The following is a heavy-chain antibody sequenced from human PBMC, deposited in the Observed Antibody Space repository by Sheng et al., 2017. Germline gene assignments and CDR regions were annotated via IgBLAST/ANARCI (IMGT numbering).Heavy chain of an antibody. CDR2: IYYSGST. Sequence: QLQLQESGPGLVKPSETLSLTCTVSGGSISSSSYYWGWIRQPPGKGLEWIGSIYYSGSTYYNPSLKSRVTISVDTSKNQFSLKLSSVTAADTAVYYCARRRRYYYDSSGYWASYFDYWGQGT. V-gene: IGHV4-39*01. CDR1: GGSISSSSYY. D-gene: IGHD3-22*01. J-gene: IGHJ4*02. CDR3: ARRRRYYYDSSGYWASYFDY.